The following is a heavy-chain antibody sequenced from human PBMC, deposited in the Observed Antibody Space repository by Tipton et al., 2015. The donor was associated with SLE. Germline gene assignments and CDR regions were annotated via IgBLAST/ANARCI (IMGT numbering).Heavy chain of an antibody. CDR1: AYSISSDYY. V-gene: IGHV4-38-2*02. J-gene: IGHJ2*01. Sequence: TLSLTCAVSAYSISSDYYWGWIRQPPGKGLEWIGTIYHSRLTYYNPSLNSRVTISVDKSKNQFSLKLSSVTAADTAVYYCARDKSYCSSTSCDFWYFDLWGRGTLVTVSS. D-gene: IGHD2-2*01. CDR2: IYHSRLT. CDR3: ARDKSYCSSTSCDFWYFDL.